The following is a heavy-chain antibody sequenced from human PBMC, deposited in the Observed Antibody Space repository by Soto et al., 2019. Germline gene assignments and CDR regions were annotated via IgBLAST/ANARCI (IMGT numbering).Heavy chain of an antibody. CDR2: MSYSGNT. D-gene: IGHD5-12*01. CDR1: GDSIITYS. J-gene: IGHJ4*02. V-gene: IGHV4-59*08. CDR3: ARLREYSGSIDF. Sequence: SETLSLTCTVPGDSIITYSWSWIRQPPGKGLEWIGYMSYSGNTNYNPSLKSRVTVSVDASKDQVSLKLTSVTAADTAVYYCARLREYSGSIDFWGQGTLVTVSS.